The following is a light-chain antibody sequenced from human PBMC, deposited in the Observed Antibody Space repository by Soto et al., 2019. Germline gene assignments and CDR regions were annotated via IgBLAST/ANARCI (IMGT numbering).Light chain of an antibody. J-gene: IGKJ4*01. CDR3: QQYYSTPLT. V-gene: IGKV4-1*01. Sequence: DIVMTQSPDSLAVSLGERATINCKSSQRVLYSSNNKNYLAWYQQTPGQPPKLLIYWASTRESGVPDRFSGSGSGTEFTLTISSLQAEDVAVYYCQQYYSTPLTFGGGTKVEIK. CDR2: WAS. CDR1: QRVLYSSNNKNY.